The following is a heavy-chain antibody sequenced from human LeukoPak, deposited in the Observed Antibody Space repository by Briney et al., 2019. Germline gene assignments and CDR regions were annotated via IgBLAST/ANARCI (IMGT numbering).Heavy chain of an antibody. V-gene: IGHV4-31*11. J-gene: IGHJ4*02. Sequence: SETLSLTCAVYGGSFSGYYWSWIRQHPGKGLEWIGYIYYSGSTYYNPSLKSRVTISVDTSKNQFSLKLSSVTAADTAVYYCARGGDYYDSSGLLDYWGQGTLVTVSS. D-gene: IGHD3-22*01. CDR3: ARGGDYYDSSGLLDY. CDR1: GGSFSGYY. CDR2: IYYSGST.